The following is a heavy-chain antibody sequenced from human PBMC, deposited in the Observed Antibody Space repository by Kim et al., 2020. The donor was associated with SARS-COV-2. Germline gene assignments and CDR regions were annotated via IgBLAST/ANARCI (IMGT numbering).Heavy chain of an antibody. V-gene: IGHV3-21*01. CDR3: ARFEGYGMDV. Sequence: GGSLRLSCAASGFTFSTYSMNWVRQAPGKGLEWVSSISTSSIYIYYADSAKGRFTISRDNAKSSLFLQMNSLRAEDTGVYYCARFEGYGMDVWGQGTKVT. J-gene: IGHJ6*02. D-gene: IGHD3-16*01. CDR2: ISTSSIYI. CDR1: GFTFSTYS.